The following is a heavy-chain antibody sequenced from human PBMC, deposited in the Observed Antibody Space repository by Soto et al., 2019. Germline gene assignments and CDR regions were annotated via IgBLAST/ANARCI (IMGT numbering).Heavy chain of an antibody. CDR3: ASPWEGAYYYYGMDV. Sequence: RASVKVSCKASGYTFTSYCISWVRQAPGQGLEWMGWISAYNGNTNYAQKLQGRVTMTTDTSTSTAYMELRSLRSDDTAVYYCASPWEGAYYYYGMDVWGQGTTVTVSS. CDR1: GYTFTSYC. V-gene: IGHV1-18*01. D-gene: IGHD1-26*01. CDR2: ISAYNGNT. J-gene: IGHJ6*02.